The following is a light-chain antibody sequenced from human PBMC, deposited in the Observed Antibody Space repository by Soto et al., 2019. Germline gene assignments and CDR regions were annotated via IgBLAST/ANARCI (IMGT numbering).Light chain of an antibody. CDR2: GAF. V-gene: IGKV3-15*01. CDR3: HQYNWPDT. Sequence: EIVMTQSPVTLSVSPGERATLSCRASQSVSSNLAWYQQKPGQAPSLLIYGAFTRATGIPARFSGTGSGTEFTLTISSLQSEDFALYYCHQYNWPDTFGQGTRLEIK. CDR1: QSVSSN. J-gene: IGKJ5*01.